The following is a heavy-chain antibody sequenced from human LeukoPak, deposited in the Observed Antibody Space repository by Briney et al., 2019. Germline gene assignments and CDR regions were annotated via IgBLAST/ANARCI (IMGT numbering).Heavy chain of an antibody. V-gene: IGHV3-23*01. Sequence: GGSPRLSCAASGFTFSSYAMSWVRQAPGKGLEWVSAISGSGDSTYYADSVKGRFTISRDNSKNTLYLQMNSLRAEDTAVYYCAAGWGTTVTSSFYYGMDVWGQGTTVTVSS. D-gene: IGHD4-17*01. CDR2: ISGSGDST. J-gene: IGHJ6*02. CDR1: GFTFSSYA. CDR3: AAGWGTTVTSSFYYGMDV.